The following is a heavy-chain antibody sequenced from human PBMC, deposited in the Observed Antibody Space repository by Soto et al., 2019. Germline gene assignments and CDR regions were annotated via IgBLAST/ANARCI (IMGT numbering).Heavy chain of an antibody. CDR2: FDPEDGET. Sequence: ASVKVSCKVSGYTLTELSMHWVRQAPGKGLEWMGGFDPEDGETIYAQKFQGRVTMTEETSTDTAYMELSSLRSEDTAVYYCATVGYDSSGYQGHYYYYGMDVWGQGTTVTVSS. J-gene: IGHJ6*02. CDR1: GYTLTELS. D-gene: IGHD3-22*01. V-gene: IGHV1-24*01. CDR3: ATVGYDSSGYQGHYYYYGMDV.